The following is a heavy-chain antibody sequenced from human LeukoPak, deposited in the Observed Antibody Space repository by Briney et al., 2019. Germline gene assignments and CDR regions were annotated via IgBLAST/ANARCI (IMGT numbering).Heavy chain of an antibody. V-gene: IGHV3-48*01. D-gene: IGHD3-16*01. CDR3: ARGSYDYVWGSYTFHV. J-gene: IGHJ6*04. CDR2: ISSSSSTI. Sequence: GGSLRLSCAASGFTFSSYSMNWVRQAPGKGLEWVSYISSSSSTIYYADSVKGRFTISRDNAKNSLYLQMNSLRAEDTAVYYCARGSYDYVWGSYTFHVWGKGTTVTVSS. CDR1: GFTFSSYS.